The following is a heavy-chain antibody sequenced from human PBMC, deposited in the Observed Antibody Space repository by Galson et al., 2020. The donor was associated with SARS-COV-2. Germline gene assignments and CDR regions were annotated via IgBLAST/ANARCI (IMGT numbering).Heavy chain of an antibody. V-gene: IGHV3-33*01. D-gene: IGHD3-10*01. Sequence: GESLKISCAAAGFTFSSYGIHWVRQAPGKGLEWVAVIWYDGSHKYYADSVKGRFTISRDDSKNTMYLQMTSLRAEDTAVYYCARDLYGSVKYVAYWGQGTLVTVPS. CDR3: ARDLYGSVKYVAY. CDR2: IWYDGSHK. J-gene: IGHJ4*02. CDR1: GFTFSSYG.